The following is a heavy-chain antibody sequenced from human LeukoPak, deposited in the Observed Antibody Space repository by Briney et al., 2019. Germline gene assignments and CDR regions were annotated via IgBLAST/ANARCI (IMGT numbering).Heavy chain of an antibody. V-gene: IGHV4-59*01. CDR1: GDSISTYY. J-gene: IGHJ4*02. CDR2: IYYRVTS. D-gene: IGHD6-6*01. Sequence: PSETLSLTCTVSGDSISTYYWSWIRQPPGKGLEWIGYIYYRVTSDYNPSLKSRVTMSVDMSTRQISLKLGSVTAADTAVYFCARLSPPGRSSVKGKYYFDYWGQGALVTVSS. CDR3: ARLSPPGRSSVKGKYYFDY.